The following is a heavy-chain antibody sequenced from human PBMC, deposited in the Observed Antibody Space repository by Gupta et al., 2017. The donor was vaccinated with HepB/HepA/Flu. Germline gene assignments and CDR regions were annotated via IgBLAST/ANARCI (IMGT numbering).Heavy chain of an antibody. J-gene: IGHJ6*01. D-gene: IGHD3-22*01. V-gene: IGHV3-74*03. Sequence: EVQLVESGGGSVQPGASLRLSCTASGFTLSNYWMHWVRQAPGTGLVWVSHINNDGSRTTYTDSVKGRFTIARDNDKNTLYLKMNSLRGEDTAVDYCKRGCYYDGRAGMDVWGQGATVTVSS. CDR1: GFTLSNYW. CDR3: KRGCYYDGRAGMDV. CDR2: INNDGSRT.